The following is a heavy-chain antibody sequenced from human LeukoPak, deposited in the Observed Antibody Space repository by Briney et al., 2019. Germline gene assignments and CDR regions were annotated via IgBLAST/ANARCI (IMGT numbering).Heavy chain of an antibody. V-gene: IGHV1-18*01. CDR3: ARGSSGWFYNWFDP. Sequence: ASVKVSCKASGYTFTSYGISWVRQAPGQGLEWMGWISAYNGNTNYAQKLQGRATMTTDTSTSTAYMELRSLRSDDTAVYYCARGSSGWFYNWFDPWGQGTLVTVSS. CDR2: ISAYNGNT. D-gene: IGHD6-19*01. J-gene: IGHJ5*02. CDR1: GYTFTSYG.